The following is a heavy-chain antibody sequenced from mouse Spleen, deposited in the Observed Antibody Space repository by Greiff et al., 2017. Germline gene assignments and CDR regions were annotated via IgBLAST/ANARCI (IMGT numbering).Heavy chain of an antibody. CDR1: GYTFTDYY. CDR3: ARPGSSYTQGYFDY. J-gene: IGHJ2*01. Sequence: VQLQQSGPVLVKPGASVKMSCKASGYTFTDYYMNWVKQSHGKSLEWIGVINPYNGGTSYNQKFKGKATLTVDKSSSTAYMELNSLTSEDSAVYYCARPGSSYTQGYFDYWGQGTTLTVSS. V-gene: IGHV1-19*01. D-gene: IGHD1-1*01. CDR2: INPYNGGT.